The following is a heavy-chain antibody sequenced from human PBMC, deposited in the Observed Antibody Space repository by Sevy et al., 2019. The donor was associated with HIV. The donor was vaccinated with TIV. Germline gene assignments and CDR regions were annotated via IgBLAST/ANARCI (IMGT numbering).Heavy chain of an antibody. CDR2: IYSGGST. CDR1: GFTVSSNY. D-gene: IGHD3-10*01. J-gene: IGHJ4*02. CDR3: AREVGGSGSK. V-gene: IGHV3-53*01. Sequence: GSLRLSCAASGFTVSSNYMSWVRQAPGKGLEWVSVIYSGGSTYYADSVKGRFTISRDNAKNSVYLEMNSLRDEDTAVYYCAREVGGSGSKWGQGTLVTVSS.